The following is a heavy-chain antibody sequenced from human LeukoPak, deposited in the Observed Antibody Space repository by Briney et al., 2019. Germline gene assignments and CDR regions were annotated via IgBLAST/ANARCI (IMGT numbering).Heavy chain of an antibody. CDR3: AREGDTILPDY. J-gene: IGHJ4*02. CDR1: GYSISSGYY. CDR2: IYHSGST. V-gene: IGHV4-38-2*02. Sequence: SETLSLTCTVSGYSISSGYYWGWIRQPPGKGLEWIGSIYHSGSTYYNPSLKSRVTISVDTSKNQFSLKLSSVTAADTAVYYCAREGDTILPDYWGQGTLVTVSS. D-gene: IGHD3-3*01.